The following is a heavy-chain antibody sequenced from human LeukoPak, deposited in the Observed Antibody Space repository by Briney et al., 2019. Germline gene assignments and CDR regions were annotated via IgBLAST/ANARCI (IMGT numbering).Heavy chain of an antibody. V-gene: IGHV3-7*01. CDR1: GFSFSTYW. D-gene: IGHD6-13*01. CDR2: IDQGGSVR. CDR3: ARDPESSSFDL. J-gene: IGHJ4*02. Sequence: GGSLRLSCAASGFSFSTYWMSWVRQTPEKGLEFVANIDQGGSVRNYMDSLKGRCTISRDNAKKSLYLEINSPRADDTAVYYCARDPESSSFDLWGRGALVTVSS.